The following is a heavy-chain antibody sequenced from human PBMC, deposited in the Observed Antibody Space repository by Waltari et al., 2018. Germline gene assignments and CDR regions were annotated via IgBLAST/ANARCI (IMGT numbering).Heavy chain of an antibody. D-gene: IGHD3-16*01. CDR2: IDHSGST. CDR1: GYSISSGYY. CDR3: ARGGGGISLFDY. Sequence: QVQLQESGPGLVKPSETLSLTCAVSGYSISSGYYWGWIRQPPGKGLEWIGGIDHSGSTYDNASLKSRVTISVDTTKNQFALKLSLVTAADTAVYYCARGGGGISLFDYWGQGTLVTVSS. J-gene: IGHJ4*02. V-gene: IGHV4-38-2*01.